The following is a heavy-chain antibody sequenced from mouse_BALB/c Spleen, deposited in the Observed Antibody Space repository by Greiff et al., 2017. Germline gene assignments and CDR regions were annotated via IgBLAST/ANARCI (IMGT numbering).Heavy chain of an antibody. CDR3: AMDLDYFDY. J-gene: IGHJ2*01. Sequence: EVKLVESGPGLVKPSQSLSLTCTVTGYSITSDYAWNWIRQFPGNKLEWMGYISYSGSTSYNPSLKSRISITRDTSKNQFFLQLNSVTTEDTATYYCAMDLDYFDYWGQGTTLTVSS. CDR2: ISYSGST. CDR1: GYSITSDYA. V-gene: IGHV3-2*02.